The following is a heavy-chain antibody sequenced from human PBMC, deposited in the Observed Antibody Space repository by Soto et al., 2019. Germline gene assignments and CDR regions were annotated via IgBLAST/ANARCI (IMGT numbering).Heavy chain of an antibody. V-gene: IGHV1-69*13. CDR3: ARSYSYGPPYFDY. D-gene: IGHD5-18*01. CDR2: IIPIFGTA. J-gene: IGHJ4*02. CDR1: GGTFSSYA. Sequence: ASVKVSCKASGGTFSSYAISWVRQAPGQGLEWMGGIIPIFGTANYAQKFQGRVTITADESTSTAYMELSSLRSEDTAVYYCARSYSYGPPYFDYWGQGTLVTVSS.